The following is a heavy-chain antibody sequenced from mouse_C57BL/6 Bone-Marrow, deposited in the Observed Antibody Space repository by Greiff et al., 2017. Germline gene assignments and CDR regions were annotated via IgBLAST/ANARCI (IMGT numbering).Heavy chain of an antibody. J-gene: IGHJ2*01. Sequence: VQLQQSGPELVKPGASVKISCKASGYTFTDYYINWVKQRPGQGLAWIGWIFPGSGSTYYNEKFKGKATLTVDKSSITAYMLLSSLTSEDSAVYFCARSPLDYWGQGTTLTVSS. CDR1: GYTFTDYY. V-gene: IGHV1-75*01. CDR2: IFPGSGST. CDR3: ARSPLDY.